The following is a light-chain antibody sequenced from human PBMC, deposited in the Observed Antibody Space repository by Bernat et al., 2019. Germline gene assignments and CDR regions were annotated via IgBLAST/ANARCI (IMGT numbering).Light chain of an antibody. CDR1: QSVSSSY. J-gene: IGKJ2*01. V-gene: IGKV3-20*01. CDR2: GTP. CDR3: QVYDNSPPAYT. Sequence: IVLTQSPGTLSLSPGETATLSCRASQSVSSSYLAWYQHKPGQAPRLLMYGTPSRATGIPDRFSGSVSGTDFTLTISRLEPDDFAVYYCQVYDNSPPAYTFGQGTKLEIQ.